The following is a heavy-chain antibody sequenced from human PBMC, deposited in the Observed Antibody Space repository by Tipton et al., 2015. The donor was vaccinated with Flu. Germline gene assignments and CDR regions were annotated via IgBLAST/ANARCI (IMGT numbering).Heavy chain of an antibody. CDR1: GYHFAGYW. J-gene: IGHJ3*01. Sequence: MQLVQSGGELKKSGESLRISCEGSGYHFAGYWIAWARQMPGKGLEWMGVIYPGDSKTIYRPSFQGLVTFSVDKSIDTAYLQWSSLKASDTAMYYCARGDSFGVWGQGTLVTVSS. D-gene: IGHD2-21*01. V-gene: IGHV5-51*01. CDR3: ARGDSFGV. CDR2: IYPGDSKT.